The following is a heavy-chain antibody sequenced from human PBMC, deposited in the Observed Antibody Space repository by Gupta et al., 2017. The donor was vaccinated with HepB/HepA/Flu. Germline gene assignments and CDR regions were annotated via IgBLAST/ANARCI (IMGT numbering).Heavy chain of an antibody. CDR2: INPSGGST. J-gene: IGHJ6*02. CDR3: ARAVSDYYYRGMDV. Sequence: QVQLVQSGAEVKKPGASVKVSCKASGSTFTSYSMHWVRQAPGQGLEWMGTINPSGGSTIYAQKFQGRVTMTRETSTSTDYMELSSLRSEDTAVYYCARAVSDYYYRGMDVWGQGTTVTVSS. D-gene: IGHD1-26*01. CDR1: GSTFTSYS. V-gene: IGHV1-46*01.